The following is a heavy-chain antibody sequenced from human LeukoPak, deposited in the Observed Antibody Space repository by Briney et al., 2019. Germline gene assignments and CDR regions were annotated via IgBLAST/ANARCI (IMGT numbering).Heavy chain of an antibody. Sequence: SETLSLTCAVYGGSFSGYYWSWIRQPPGKGLEWIGEINHSGSTNYNPSLKSRVTISVDTSKNQFSLKLSSVTAADTAVYYCARAVYSSSWYKTFDYWGQGTLVTVSS. V-gene: IGHV4-34*01. J-gene: IGHJ4*02. CDR2: INHSGST. CDR3: ARAVYSSSWYKTFDY. CDR1: GGSFSGYY. D-gene: IGHD6-13*01.